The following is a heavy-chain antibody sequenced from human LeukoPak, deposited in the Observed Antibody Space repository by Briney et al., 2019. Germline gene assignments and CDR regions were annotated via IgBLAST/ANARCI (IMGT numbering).Heavy chain of an antibody. D-gene: IGHD3-22*01. V-gene: IGHV4-59*01. CDR2: IYYSGST. Sequence: KPSETLSLTCTVSGGSISSYYWSWIRQPPGKGLEWIGYIYYSGSTNYNPSLKSRVTISVDTSKNQFSLKPSSVTAADTAVYYCAGTYYDSSGYYYVVDYWGQGTLVTVSS. CDR3: AGTYYDSSGYYYVVDY. CDR1: GGSISSYY. J-gene: IGHJ4*02.